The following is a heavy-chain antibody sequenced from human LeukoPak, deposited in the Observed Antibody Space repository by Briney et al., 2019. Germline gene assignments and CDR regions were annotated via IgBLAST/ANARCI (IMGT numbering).Heavy chain of an antibody. J-gene: IGHJ4*02. D-gene: IGHD4-17*01. V-gene: IGHV3-23*01. CDR1: GFTFSDYA. Sequence: GSLRLSCAASGFTFSDYAVSWVRQAPGKGLEWVSTISGGGDYTRYADSVQGRFTVSRANSKNTVYLQMTSLSLENTAVYFCAKDKRGGTDYVYFDYWGQGTLVTVSS. CDR2: ISGGGDYT. CDR3: AKDKRGGTDYVYFDY.